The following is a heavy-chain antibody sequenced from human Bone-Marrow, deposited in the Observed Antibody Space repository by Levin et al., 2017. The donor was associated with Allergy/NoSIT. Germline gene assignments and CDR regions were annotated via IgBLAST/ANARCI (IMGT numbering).Heavy chain of an antibody. D-gene: IGHD6-19*01. V-gene: IGHV1-2*06. CDR2: INPNTGGT. J-gene: IGHJ1*01. CDR3: ARGDYSSGWSYFQY. CDR1: GYSLTDYY. Sequence: ASVKVSCKASGYSLTDYYIHYMRQAPGQGLEWMGRINPNTGGTDYAQKFQGRVTMTRDTSISTAYMELSRLRSDDTAVYYCARGDYSSGWSYFQYWGQGTLVTVSS.